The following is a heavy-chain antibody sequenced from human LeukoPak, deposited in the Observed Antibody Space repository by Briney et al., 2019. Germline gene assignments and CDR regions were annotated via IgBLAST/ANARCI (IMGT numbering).Heavy chain of an antibody. CDR3: ARLAVAGSTVDYFDY. J-gene: IGHJ4*02. V-gene: IGHV1-2*02. Sequence: ASVKVSCKASGYTFTGYYMHWVRQAPGQGLEWMGWINPNSGGTNYAQKFQGRVTMTRDTSISTAYMELSRLRSDDTAVYYCARLAVAGSTVDYFDYWGQGTLVTVSS. D-gene: IGHD6-19*01. CDR1: GYTFTGYY. CDR2: INPNSGGT.